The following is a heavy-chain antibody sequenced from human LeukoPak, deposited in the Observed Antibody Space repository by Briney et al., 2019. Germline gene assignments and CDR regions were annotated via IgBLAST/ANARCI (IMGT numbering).Heavy chain of an antibody. D-gene: IGHD6-19*01. CDR3: ARDRGGWPPRADY. Sequence: PSETLSLTCTVSGGSISSYYWSWIRQPPGKGLEWIGYIYYSGSTNYNPSLKSRVTISVDTSKNQFSLKLSSVTAADTAVYYCARDRGGWPPRADYWGQGTLVTVSS. J-gene: IGHJ4*02. CDR2: IYYSGST. V-gene: IGHV4-59*01. CDR1: GGSISSYY.